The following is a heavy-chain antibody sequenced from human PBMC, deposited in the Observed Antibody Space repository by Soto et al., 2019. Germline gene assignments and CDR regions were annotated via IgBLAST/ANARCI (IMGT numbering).Heavy chain of an antibody. D-gene: IGHD4-17*01. V-gene: IGHV1-3*01. CDR2: INAGNGNT. CDR3: ARALTRLPTFDI. J-gene: IGHJ3*02. CDR1: GYTFTSYA. Sequence: ASVNVSCKASGYTFTSYAMHWVRQAPGQRLEWMGWINAGNGNTKYSQKFQGRVTITRDTSASTAYMELSSLRSEDTAVYYCARALTRLPTFDIWGQGTMVTVSS.